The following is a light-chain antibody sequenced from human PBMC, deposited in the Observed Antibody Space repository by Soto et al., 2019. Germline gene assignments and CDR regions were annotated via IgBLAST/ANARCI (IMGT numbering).Light chain of an antibody. CDR3: QQYNDWFSIT. J-gene: IGKJ5*01. Sequence: EIVMTHSLATLSVSGGERTTLXWPASQSVSSKLAWYRQRPGQAPRLVIYDTSTRATGVPARFSGSGSGTEFTLTISSLQSEDFGVYYCQQYNDWFSITFGQGTRLEIK. CDR1: QSVSSK. V-gene: IGKV3-15*01. CDR2: DTS.